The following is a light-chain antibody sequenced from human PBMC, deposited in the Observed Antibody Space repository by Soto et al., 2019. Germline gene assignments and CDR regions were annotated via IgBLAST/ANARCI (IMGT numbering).Light chain of an antibody. CDR2: DAF. V-gene: IGKV1-9*01. CDR3: QQLYIYPIS. Sequence: DIQLTQSPSFLSASVGDRVTITCRASQGISSYLAWYQQKPGKAPELLIYDAFTLQSGVSSRFSGSRSGPEFTLKISSLKPEDCATYSCQQLYIYPISFGQGTRLEIK. J-gene: IGKJ5*01. CDR1: QGISSY.